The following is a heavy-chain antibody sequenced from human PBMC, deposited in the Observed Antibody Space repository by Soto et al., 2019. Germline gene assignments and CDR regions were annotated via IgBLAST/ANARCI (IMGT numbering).Heavy chain of an antibody. CDR3: ARDPPETPADY. V-gene: IGHV1-18*01. CDR1: GYTFTNYG. J-gene: IGHJ4*02. CDR2: ISAKNGDT. Sequence: ASVKVSCKASGYTFTNYGVSWVRQAPGQGLEWMGWISAKNGDTNFAQRFRGRISMTTDTPTNTVYMELRSLKPDDTAVYYCARDPPETPADYWGQGXLVTVYS.